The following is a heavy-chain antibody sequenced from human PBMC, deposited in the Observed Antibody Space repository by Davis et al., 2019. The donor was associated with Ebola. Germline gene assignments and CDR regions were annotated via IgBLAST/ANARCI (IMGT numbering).Heavy chain of an antibody. Sequence: GESLKISCAASGFTFSSYGMHWVRQAPGKGLEWVAVISFDGSYRYYADSVKGRFTISRDNAKNSLYLQMNSLRAEDTALYYCAKFNWFGELAPGYGMDVWGKGTTVTVSS. D-gene: IGHD3-10*01. J-gene: IGHJ6*04. V-gene: IGHV3-30*18. CDR3: AKFNWFGELAPGYGMDV. CDR2: ISFDGSYR. CDR1: GFTFSSYG.